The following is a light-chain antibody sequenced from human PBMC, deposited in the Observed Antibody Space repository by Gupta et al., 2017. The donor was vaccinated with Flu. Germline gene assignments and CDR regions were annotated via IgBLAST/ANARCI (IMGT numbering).Light chain of an antibody. Sequence: SSALTQDPAVSVALGQTVTITCQGDSLSSYYASWYQQTPGQAPVLVIYGEDKRPSGIPDRFSGSRSGNTASLTITGAQAEDEADYYCNSRDRSGNHLWVFGGGTKLTVL. CDR3: NSRDRSGNHLWV. CDR1: SLSSYY. J-gene: IGLJ3*02. CDR2: GED. V-gene: IGLV3-19*01.